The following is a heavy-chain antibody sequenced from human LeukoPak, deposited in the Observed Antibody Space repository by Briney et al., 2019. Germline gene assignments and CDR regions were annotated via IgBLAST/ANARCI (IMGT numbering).Heavy chain of an antibody. J-gene: IGHJ4*02. CDR2: ISYDGPNK. D-gene: IGHD4/OR15-4a*01. V-gene: IGHV3-30*04. Sequence: TGGSLRLSCAASGFTFSRSAMHWVRQAPGKGLEWVAVISYDGPNKYYADSVKGRFTISRDNSKNTQYLQMNSLRAEDTAVYYCAKGLARFGYGALLDFWGQGTLVTVSS. CDR3: AKGLARFGYGALLDF. CDR1: GFTFSRSA.